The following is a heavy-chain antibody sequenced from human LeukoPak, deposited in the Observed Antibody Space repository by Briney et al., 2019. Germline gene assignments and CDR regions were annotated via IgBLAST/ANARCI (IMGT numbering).Heavy chain of an antibody. CDR3: ARDRTGGGVSGSYLGYFDY. V-gene: IGHV3-23*01. D-gene: IGHD1-26*01. J-gene: IGHJ4*02. CDR1: GFTFSSYA. CDR2: ISGSGGST. Sequence: AGGSLRLSCAASGFTFSSYAMSWVRQAPGKGLEWVSAISGSGGSTYYADSVKGRFTISRDNSKNTLYLQMNSLRAEDTAVYYCARDRTGGGVSGSYLGYFDYWGQGTLVTVSS.